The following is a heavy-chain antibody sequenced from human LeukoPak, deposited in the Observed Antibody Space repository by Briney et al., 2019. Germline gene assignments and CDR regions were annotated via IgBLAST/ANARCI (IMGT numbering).Heavy chain of an antibody. CDR1: GFTFSSYR. J-gene: IGHJ5*02. CDR2: ISGSGGST. V-gene: IGHV3-23*01. Sequence: AGGSLRLSCAASGFTFSSYRMTWVRKAPGKGLEWVSAISGSGGSTYYADSVKGRFTISRDNSKNTLYLQMNSLRAEDTAVYYCAKDYVGQPLCSRWFDPWGQGTLVTVSS. D-gene: IGHD2-21*01. CDR3: AKDYVGQPLCSRWFDP.